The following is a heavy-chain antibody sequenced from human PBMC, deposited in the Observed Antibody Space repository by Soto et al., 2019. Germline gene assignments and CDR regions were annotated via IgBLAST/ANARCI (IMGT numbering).Heavy chain of an antibody. V-gene: IGHV1-3*01. CDR2: INAGNGNT. CDR1: GYTFSNYG. CDR3: VRDSPIGSGYSGYDAIDY. Sequence: ASVKVSCKASGYTFSNYGIHWVRQAPGQRLEWMGLINAGNGNTKYSQKFQGRVTLTRDTSASTAYMELSSLRLEDTAVYYCVRDSPIGSGYSGYDAIDYWGQGTLVTVSS. J-gene: IGHJ4*02. D-gene: IGHD5-12*01.